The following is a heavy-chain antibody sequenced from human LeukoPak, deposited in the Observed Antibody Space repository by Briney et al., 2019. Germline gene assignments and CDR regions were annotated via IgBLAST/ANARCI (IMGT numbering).Heavy chain of an antibody. D-gene: IGHD3-3*01. V-gene: IGHV3-7*01. J-gene: IGHJ4*02. CDR2: IKQDGSEK. CDR1: GFTFSSYW. CDR3: ARDRGSGYDFWSGYRN. Sequence: GGSLRLSCAASGFTFSSYWMSWVRQAPGKGLEWVANIKQDGSEKYYVDSVKGRFTISRDNAKNSLYLQMNSLRAEDTAVYYCARDRGSGYDFWSGYRNWGQGTLVTVSS.